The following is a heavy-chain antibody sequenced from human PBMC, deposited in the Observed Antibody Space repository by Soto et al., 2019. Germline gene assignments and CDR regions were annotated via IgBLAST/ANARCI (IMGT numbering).Heavy chain of an antibody. CDR1: GFTFSDHY. J-gene: IGHJ4*02. Sequence: EVQLVESGGGLVQPGGSLRLSCAASGFTFSDHYMDWVRQAPGKGLEWVGRTRNKANSYTTEYAGSVKGRFTISRDDSKNSLYLPMNSLNTEDTAVYYCASAGVGATMYWGQGTLVTVSS. CDR3: ASAGVGATMY. D-gene: IGHD1-26*01. CDR2: TRNKANSYTT. V-gene: IGHV3-72*01.